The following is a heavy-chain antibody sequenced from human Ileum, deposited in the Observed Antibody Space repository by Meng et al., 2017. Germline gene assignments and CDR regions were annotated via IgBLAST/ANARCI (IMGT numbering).Heavy chain of an antibody. CDR3: AKYGMVGPTRWFDP. J-gene: IGHJ5*02. V-gene: IGHV3-23*04. D-gene: IGHD1-26*01. Sequence: EVEVVECGGGLVQPGGSLGRSCAASGFMFSSYAMSWARQGPGKGVWGVSTIGSGGDTHYADSVKGRFTISRDISKNTLYLHMNSLTAEDTALYYCAKYGMVGPTRWFDPWGRGTLVTVSS. CDR1: GFMFSSYA. CDR2: IGSGGDT.